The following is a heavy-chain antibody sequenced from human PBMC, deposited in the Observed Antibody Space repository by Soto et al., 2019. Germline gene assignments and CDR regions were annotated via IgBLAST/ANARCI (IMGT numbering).Heavy chain of an antibody. CDR3: AKAYGSGSNYYYYGMDV. Sequence: GGSLRLSCAAPGFTFDDYAMHWVRQAPGKGLEWVSGISWNSGSIGYADSVKGRFTISRDNAKNSLYLQMNSLRAEDTALYYCAKAYGSGSNYYYYGMDVWGQGTTVTVSS. D-gene: IGHD3-10*01. CDR1: GFTFDDYA. CDR2: ISWNSGSI. J-gene: IGHJ6*02. V-gene: IGHV3-9*01.